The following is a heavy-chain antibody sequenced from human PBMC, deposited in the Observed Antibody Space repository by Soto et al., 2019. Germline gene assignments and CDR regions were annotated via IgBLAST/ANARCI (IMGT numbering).Heavy chain of an antibody. CDR3: AREGYFDPYNWFDP. Sequence: TLSVTCPVSGVSSSSGDYYWSWIRQPPGKGLEWIGYIYYSGSTYYNPSLKSRVTISVDTSKNQFSLKLTSVTAADTDVYYCAREGYFDPYNWFDPWGQGALVTV. CDR2: IYYSGST. V-gene: IGHV4-30-4*01. D-gene: IGHD3-9*01. CDR1: GVSSSSGDYY. J-gene: IGHJ5*02.